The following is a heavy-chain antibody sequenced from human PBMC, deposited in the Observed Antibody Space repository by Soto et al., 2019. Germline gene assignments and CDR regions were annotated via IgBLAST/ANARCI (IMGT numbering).Heavy chain of an antibody. J-gene: IGHJ6*04. V-gene: IGHV4-59*12. D-gene: IGHD1-26*01. CDR2: INHSGST. CDR1: GGSISSYY. CDR3: AVEGGVGDV. Sequence: SETLSLTCTVSGGSISSYYWSWIRQPPGKGLEWIGEINHSGSTNYNPSLKSRVTISVDTSKNQFSLKLSSVTAADTAVYYCAVEGGVGDVWGKGTTVTVSS.